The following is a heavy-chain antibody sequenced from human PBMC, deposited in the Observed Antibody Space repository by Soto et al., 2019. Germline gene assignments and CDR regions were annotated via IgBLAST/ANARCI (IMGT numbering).Heavy chain of an antibody. CDR3: AKDCVYDSSGYLPYIDY. CDR1: GFTFSSYA. D-gene: IGHD3-22*01. CDR2: ISGSGGST. V-gene: IGHV3-23*01. J-gene: IGHJ4*02. Sequence: GGSLRLSCAASGFTFSSYAMSWVRQAPGKGLEWVSAISGSGGSTYYADSVKGRFTISRDNSKNTLYLQMNSLRAEDTAVYYCAKDCVYDSSGYLPYIDYWGQGTLVTVSS.